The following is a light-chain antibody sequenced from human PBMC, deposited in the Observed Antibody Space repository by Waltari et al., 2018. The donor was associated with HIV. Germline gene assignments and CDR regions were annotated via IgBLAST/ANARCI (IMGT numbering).Light chain of an antibody. Sequence: EIVFTYSPTTLSVSPGRRVHFSCRASQSVGPYLAWYQQRPDQTPRLLFYDASNRATDIPGRFTAGGSDTEFTLTISGLQPDDSGVYYCQQRRDWPITFGQGTRLEIK. V-gene: IGKV3-11*01. CDR3: QQRRDWPIT. CDR2: DAS. CDR1: QSVGPY. J-gene: IGKJ5*01.